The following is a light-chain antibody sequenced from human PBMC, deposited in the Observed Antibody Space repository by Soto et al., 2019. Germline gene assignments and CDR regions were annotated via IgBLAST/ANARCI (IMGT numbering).Light chain of an antibody. Sequence: QSVLTQPPSVSGAPGQRGTISCTGSSSNIGAGYDVHWYQQLPGTAPKLLIYGNSNRPSGVPDRFSGSKSGTSASLAITGLQAEDEAGYYCQSYDSSLSGWVFGGGTKLTV. CDR3: QSYDSSLSGWV. J-gene: IGLJ3*02. CDR2: GNS. CDR1: SSNIGAGYD. V-gene: IGLV1-40*01.